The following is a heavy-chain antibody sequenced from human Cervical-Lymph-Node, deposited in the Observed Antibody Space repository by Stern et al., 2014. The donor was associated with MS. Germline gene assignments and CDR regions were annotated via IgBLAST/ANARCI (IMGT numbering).Heavy chain of an antibody. Sequence: QLQLQESGPGLVRPSETLSLTCTVSGDSVSSYSWGWIRLPPGKGLEWIGYTYSTGSATFNPSLKSRVTISVDASKNQFSLRLRSVTAADTALYFCARRIASAAGWFDPWGQGTLVTVSS. CDR3: ARRIASAAGWFDP. J-gene: IGHJ5*02. D-gene: IGHD6-13*01. CDR2: TYSTGSA. V-gene: IGHV4-59*02. CDR1: GDSVSSYS.